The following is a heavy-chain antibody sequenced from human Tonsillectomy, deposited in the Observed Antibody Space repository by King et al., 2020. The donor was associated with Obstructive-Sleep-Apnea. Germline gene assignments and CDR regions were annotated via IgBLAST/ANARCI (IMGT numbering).Heavy chain of an antibody. CDR3: AKDAMVRGAIYYYYYYGMDV. D-gene: IGHD3-10*01. Sequence: VQLVESGGGVVQPGRSLRLSCAASGFTFSSYGMHWVRQAPGKGLEWVAVISYDGSNKYYADSVKGRFTISRDNSKNTLYLQMNSLRAEDTAVYYCAKDAMVRGAIYYYYYYGMDVWGQGTTVTVSS. CDR1: GFTFSSYG. J-gene: IGHJ6*02. V-gene: IGHV3-30*18. CDR2: ISYDGSNK.